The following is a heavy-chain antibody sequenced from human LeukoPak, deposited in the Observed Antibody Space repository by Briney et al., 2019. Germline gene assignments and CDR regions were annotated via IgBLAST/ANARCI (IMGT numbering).Heavy chain of an antibody. J-gene: IGHJ4*02. CDR2: INHSGST. V-gene: IGHV4-34*01. CDR1: GGSFSGYY. Sequence: SETLSLTCAVYGGSFSGYYWSWIRQPPGKGLEWIGEINHSGSTNYNPSLKSRVTISVDTSKNQFSLKLSSVTAADTAVYYCARGRRLLWFGELFKGYYFDHWGQGTLVTVSS. CDR3: ARGRRLLWFGELFKGYYFDH. D-gene: IGHD3-10*01.